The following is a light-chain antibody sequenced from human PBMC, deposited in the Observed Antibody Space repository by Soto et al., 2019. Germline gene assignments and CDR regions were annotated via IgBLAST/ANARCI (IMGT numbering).Light chain of an antibody. Sequence: QSVLTQPASVSGSPGQSTTISCTGTSSDVGGYNYVSWYQQHPGNAPKLMIYDVSNRPSGVSNRFSGSKSGNTASLTISGLQAEDEADYYCSSYTSSSTYVVFGGGTKLTVL. CDR1: SSDVGGYNY. CDR2: DVS. V-gene: IGLV2-14*01. CDR3: SSYTSSSTYVV. J-gene: IGLJ2*01.